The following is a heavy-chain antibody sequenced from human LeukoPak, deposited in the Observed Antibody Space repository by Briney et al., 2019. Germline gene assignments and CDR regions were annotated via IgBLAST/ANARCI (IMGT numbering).Heavy chain of an antibody. D-gene: IGHD6-19*01. V-gene: IGHV4-34*01. CDR3: AGSSKTQWLSPGDGFDI. CDR1: VDPFSGYY. J-gene: IGHJ3*02. Sequence: AETRSLTCAFCVDPFSGYYWSWIRQPPGKGLEWIGDINYSGSTNYNPSLKSRVTISVDTSKNQFSRKFTSMTVADTAVYYCAGSSKTQWLSPGDGFDIWGRGTLVTVSS. CDR2: INYSGST.